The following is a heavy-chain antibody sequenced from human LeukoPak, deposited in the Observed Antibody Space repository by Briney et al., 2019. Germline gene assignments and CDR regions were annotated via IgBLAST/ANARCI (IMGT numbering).Heavy chain of an antibody. CDR2: FSYSGST. Sequence: SETLSLTCTVSGASMRTHYWSWIRQPPGEGLEWIGYFSYSGSTNYNPSLKSRVTLSVDTSTNQFSLKLNSMTAADTAVYYCARGERLGPDYWGHGTLVTVSS. CDR3: ARGERLGPDY. J-gene: IGHJ4*01. D-gene: IGHD7-27*01. V-gene: IGHV4-59*11. CDR1: GASMRTHY.